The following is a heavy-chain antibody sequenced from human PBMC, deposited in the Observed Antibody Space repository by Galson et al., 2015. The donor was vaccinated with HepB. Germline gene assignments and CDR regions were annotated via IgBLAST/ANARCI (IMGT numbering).Heavy chain of an antibody. Sequence: SVKVSCKASGYSFYTHDISWVRQAPGQGLEWMGQIMPDNETTDYAQKFQGRVTLTTDTSTSTAYMELRSLTSDDTAVYYCARHIATFEVAGAYMDVWGRGTTVTVSS. D-gene: IGHD3-3*01. CDR3: ARHIATFEVAGAYMDV. CDR1: GYSFYTHD. J-gene: IGHJ6*03. CDR2: IMPDNETT. V-gene: IGHV1-18*01.